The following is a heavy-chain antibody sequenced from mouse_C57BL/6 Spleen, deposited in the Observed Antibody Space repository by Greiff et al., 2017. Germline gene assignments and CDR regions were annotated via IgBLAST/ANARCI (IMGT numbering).Heavy chain of an antibody. CDR1: GYTFTDYY. CDR3: ARWTYGSGHWYFDV. Sequence: EVQLQQSGPELVKPGASVKISCKASGYTFTDYYMNWVKQSHGKSLEWIGDINPNNGGTSYNQKFKGKATLTVDKSSSAAYMELRSLTSEDSAVYYCARWTYGSGHWYFDVWGTGTTVTVSS. J-gene: IGHJ1*03. V-gene: IGHV1-26*01. D-gene: IGHD1-1*01. CDR2: INPNNGGT.